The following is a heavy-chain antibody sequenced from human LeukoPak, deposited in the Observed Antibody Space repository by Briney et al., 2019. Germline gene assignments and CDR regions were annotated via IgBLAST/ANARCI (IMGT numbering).Heavy chain of an antibody. CDR2: INTNTGNP. Sequence: ASVKVSCKASGYTFTSYAMNWVRQAPGQGLEWMGWINTNTGNPTYAQGFTGRFVFSLDTSVSTAYLQISSLKAEDTAVYYCARDGDLYYYSSGSYSDAFDIWGQGTMVTVSS. V-gene: IGHV7-4-1*02. J-gene: IGHJ3*02. D-gene: IGHD3-10*01. CDR1: GYTFTSYA. CDR3: ARDGDLYYYSSGSYSDAFDI.